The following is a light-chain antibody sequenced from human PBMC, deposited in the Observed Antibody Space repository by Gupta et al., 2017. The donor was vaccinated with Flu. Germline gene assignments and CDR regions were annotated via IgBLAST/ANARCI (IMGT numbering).Light chain of an antibody. CDR1: SMQRKY. V-gene: IGLV3-25*01. Sequence: GQTGRITGSGESMQRKYFSWFQQKPSQAPVVAIYKDTERPSEIPARFSGSTSGPTATLTISGVQPEDEADYYCQSTDSSSSSVVFGGGTKLTVL. CDR2: KDT. J-gene: IGLJ2*01. CDR3: QSTDSSSSSVV.